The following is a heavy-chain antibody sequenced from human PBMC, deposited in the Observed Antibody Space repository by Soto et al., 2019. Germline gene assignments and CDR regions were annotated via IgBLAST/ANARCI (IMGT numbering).Heavy chain of an antibody. J-gene: IGHJ4*02. Sequence: QVHLQESGPGLVKPSGTLSLTSAVSGDSISSTNWWSWVRQPPGRGLDWIGEIYHSGSPNYNPSLKGRVTISEDKSKNQFSLKVSSVTAADTAGYYCARGGTGSIDFWGQGTLVTVAS. CDR3: ARGGTGSIDF. V-gene: IGHV4-4*02. CDR2: IYHSGSP. D-gene: IGHD1-26*01. CDR1: GDSISSTNW.